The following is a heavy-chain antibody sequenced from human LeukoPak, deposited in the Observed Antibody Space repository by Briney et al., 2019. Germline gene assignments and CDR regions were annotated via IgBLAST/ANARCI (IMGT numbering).Heavy chain of an antibody. D-gene: IGHD1-1*01. Sequence: GGSLRLSCAASGFTFISYDMNWVRQAPGKGLEWVSSISSSSSYIYYADSVKGRFTISRDNAKNSLYLQMNSLRAEDTAVYYCARDSYNWNDVGSWSDYWGQGTLVTVSS. V-gene: IGHV3-21*01. CDR1: GFTFISYD. CDR3: ARDSYNWNDVGSWSDY. J-gene: IGHJ4*02. CDR2: ISSSSSYI.